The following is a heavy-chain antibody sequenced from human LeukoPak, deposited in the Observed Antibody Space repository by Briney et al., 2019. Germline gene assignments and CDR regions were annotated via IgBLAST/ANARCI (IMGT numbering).Heavy chain of an antibody. V-gene: IGHV4-59*08. J-gene: IGHJ5*02. Sequence: PSETLSLTCTVSGGSISSYYWSWIRQPPGKGLEWIGYIYYSGSTNYNPSLKSRVTISVDTSKNQFSLKLSSVTAADTAVYYCASLMTTTNNWFDPWGQGTLVTVSS. D-gene: IGHD4-17*01. CDR2: IYYSGST. CDR1: GGSISSYY. CDR3: ASLMTTTNNWFDP.